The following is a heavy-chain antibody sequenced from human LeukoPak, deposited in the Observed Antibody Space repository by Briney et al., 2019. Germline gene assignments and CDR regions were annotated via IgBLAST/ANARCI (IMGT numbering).Heavy chain of an antibody. J-gene: IGHJ4*02. V-gene: IGHV3-23*01. D-gene: IGHD6-19*01. CDR1: GFTFSSYA. Sequence: GGSLRLSCAASGFTFSSYAMSWVRQAPGKGLGWVSAISGSGGSTYYADSVKGRFTISRDNSKNTLYLQMNSLRAEDTAVYYCAKDLGVDRSGWYESLGWDFDYWGQGTLVTVSS. CDR2: ISGSGGST. CDR3: AKDLGVDRSGWYESLGWDFDY.